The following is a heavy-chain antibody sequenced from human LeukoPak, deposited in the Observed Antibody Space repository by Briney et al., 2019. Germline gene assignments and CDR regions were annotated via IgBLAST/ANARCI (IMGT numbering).Heavy chain of an antibody. CDR3: ARGRGYGGNSMGYYYYGMDV. Sequence: ASVKVSCKASGYTFTSYGISWVRQAPGQGLEWMGWISAYNGNTNYAQKLQGRVTMTTDTSTSTAYMELRSLRSDDTAVYYCARGRGYGGNSMGYYYYGMDVWGQGTTVTVSS. J-gene: IGHJ6*02. V-gene: IGHV1-18*01. CDR2: ISAYNGNT. D-gene: IGHD4-23*01. CDR1: GYTFTSYG.